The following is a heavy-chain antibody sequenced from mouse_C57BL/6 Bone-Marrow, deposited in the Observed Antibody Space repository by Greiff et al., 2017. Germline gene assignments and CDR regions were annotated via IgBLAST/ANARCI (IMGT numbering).Heavy chain of an antibody. Sequence: VMLVESGAELARPGASVKMSCKASGYTFTSYTMHWVKQRPGQGLEWIGYINPSSGYTKYNQKFKDKATLTADKSSSTAYMQLSSLTSEDSAVYYCARSKGIYYYDGMDYWGQGTSVTVSS. CDR3: ARSKGIYYYDGMDY. J-gene: IGHJ4*01. D-gene: IGHD1-1*01. V-gene: IGHV1-4*01. CDR2: INPSSGYT. CDR1: GYTFTSYT.